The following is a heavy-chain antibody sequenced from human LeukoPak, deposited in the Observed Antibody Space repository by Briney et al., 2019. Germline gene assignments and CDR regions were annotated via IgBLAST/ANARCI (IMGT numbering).Heavy chain of an antibody. J-gene: IGHJ6*02. CDR3: ARDHAYCGGDCYSGYYYYGMDV. CDR2: ISYDGSNK. CDR1: GFTFSSYA. V-gene: IGHV3-30*04. Sequence: GGSLRLSCAASGFTFSSYAMHWVRQAPGKGLEWVAVISYDGSNKYYTDSVKGRFTISRDNSKNTPYLQMNSLRAEDTAVYYCARDHAYCGGDCYSGYYYYGMDVWGQGTTVTVSS. D-gene: IGHD2-21*02.